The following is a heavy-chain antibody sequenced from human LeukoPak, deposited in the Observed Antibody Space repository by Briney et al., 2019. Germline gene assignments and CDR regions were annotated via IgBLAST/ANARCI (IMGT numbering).Heavy chain of an antibody. J-gene: IGHJ4*02. CDR2: IIPIFGTA. CDR1: GYTCTGYY. D-gene: IGHD5-24*01. V-gene: IGHV1-69*06. CDR3: ARDRRDGYNFHY. Sequence: ASVKVSSKASGYTCTGYYMHWVRQAPGQGLEWMGGIIPIFGTANYAQKFQGRVTITADKSTSTAYMELSSLRSEDTAVYYCARDRRDGYNFHYWGQGTLVTVSS.